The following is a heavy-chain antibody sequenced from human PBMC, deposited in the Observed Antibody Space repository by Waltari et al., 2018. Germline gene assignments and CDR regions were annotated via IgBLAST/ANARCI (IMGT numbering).Heavy chain of an antibody. D-gene: IGHD2-15*01. Sequence: QVQLVQSGTEVKKPGASVKVSCKASGYTFTDYNAHWMRPAPDQGLEWMGWFPPNSGDRIYAQKFQGRFTMTRDTSIRTAYMELRSLTSDDTAVYYCARGFCSGGTCYGGGWGQGTLVTVSS. CDR1: GYTFTDYN. CDR2: FPPNSGDR. J-gene: IGHJ4*02. CDR3: ARGFCSGGTCYGGG. V-gene: IGHV1-2*02.